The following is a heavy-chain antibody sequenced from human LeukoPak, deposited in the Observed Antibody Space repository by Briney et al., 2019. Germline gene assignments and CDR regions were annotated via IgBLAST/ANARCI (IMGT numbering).Heavy chain of an antibody. Sequence: SETLSLTCTVSGGSISSYYWSWIRQPPGKGLEWIGYIYYSGSTNYNPSLKSRVTISVDTSKNQFSLKLSSVTAADTAVYYCARLAAGGYFDYWGQGTLVTVSS. CDR3: ARLAAGGYFDY. CDR1: GGSISSYY. CDR2: IYYSGST. V-gene: IGHV4-59*01. J-gene: IGHJ4*02. D-gene: IGHD3-10*01.